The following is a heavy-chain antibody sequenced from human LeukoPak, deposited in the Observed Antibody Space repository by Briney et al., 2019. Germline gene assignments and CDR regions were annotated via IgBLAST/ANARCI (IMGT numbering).Heavy chain of an antibody. J-gene: IGHJ6*02. Sequence: SETLSLTCTVSGGSISRHYWSWIRQPPGKGLEWIGYIYHSGSTNYNPSLKSRVTISVDTSKNQFSLKVSSVTAADTAVYYCARDPSYSSSSYYYYYGMDVWGQGTTVTVSS. CDR2: IYHSGST. CDR1: GGSISRHY. CDR3: ARDPSYSSSSYYYYYGMDV. V-gene: IGHV4-59*11. D-gene: IGHD6-13*01.